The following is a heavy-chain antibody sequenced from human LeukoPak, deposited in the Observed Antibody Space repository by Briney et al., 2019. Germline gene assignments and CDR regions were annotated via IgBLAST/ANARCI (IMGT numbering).Heavy chain of an antibody. J-gene: IGHJ4*02. Sequence: SETLSLTCAVYGGSFSGYYWSWIRQPPGKGLESIGEITPTGGVKYSPPLKSRVTISVDTSKNQFSLRLRSVTAADTAMYYCARIAFGGHIVAQDYWGQGTLVSVSS. CDR2: ITPTGGV. V-gene: IGHV4-34*01. CDR1: GGSFSGYY. D-gene: IGHD3-16*02. CDR3: ARIAFGGHIVAQDY.